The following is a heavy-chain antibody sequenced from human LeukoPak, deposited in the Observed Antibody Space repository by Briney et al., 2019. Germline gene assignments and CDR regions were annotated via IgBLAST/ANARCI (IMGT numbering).Heavy chain of an antibody. J-gene: IGHJ4*02. CDR3: AKDILAAGLFFDY. CDR1: GFTFSNYW. Sequence: PPGGSLRLSCAASGFTFSNYWMHWVRQAPGKGLEWVSYISNKGSSSTTYYADSVKGRFTISRDDAQNSLYLQMNSLRADDTAVYYCAKDILAAGLFFDYWGQGILVTVSS. D-gene: IGHD6-13*01. V-gene: IGHV3-48*04. CDR2: ISNKGSSSTT.